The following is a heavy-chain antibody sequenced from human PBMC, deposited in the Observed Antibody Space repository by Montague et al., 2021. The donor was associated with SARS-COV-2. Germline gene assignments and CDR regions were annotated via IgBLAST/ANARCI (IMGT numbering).Heavy chain of an antibody. V-gene: IGHV3-9*01. J-gene: IGHJ3*02. CDR2: ISWNSGSI. Sequence: SLRLSCAASGFTFSSYSMNWVRQAPGKGLEWVSGISWNSGSIGYADSVKGRFTISRDNAKNSLYLQMNSLRAEDTALYYCAKARVLLLWFGTEGPFDIWGQGTMVTVSS. CDR1: GFTFSSYS. D-gene: IGHD3-10*01. CDR3: AKARVLLLWFGTEGPFDI.